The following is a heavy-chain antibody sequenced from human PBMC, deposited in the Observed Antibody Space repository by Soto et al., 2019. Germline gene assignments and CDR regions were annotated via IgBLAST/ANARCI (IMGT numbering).Heavy chain of an antibody. Sequence: EVLLVESGGGLVKPGGSLTLSCAASGFTFSDYTINWVRQAPGKGLEWVTSISRSSAYIYYADSVKGRFTISRDNAKNSLYLQMNSLRVEDTAVYYCARDMKETTGTAIHYYGMDIWGQGTTVTVSS. CDR2: ISRSSAYI. CDR1: GFTFSDYT. CDR3: ARDMKETTGTAIHYYGMDI. J-gene: IGHJ6*02. V-gene: IGHV3-21*01. D-gene: IGHD1-1*01.